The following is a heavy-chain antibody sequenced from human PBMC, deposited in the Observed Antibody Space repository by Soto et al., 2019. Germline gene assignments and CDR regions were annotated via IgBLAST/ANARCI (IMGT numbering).Heavy chain of an antibody. J-gene: IGHJ4*02. V-gene: IGHV3-23*01. D-gene: IGHD2-21*02. CDR2: ASGSGDST. Sequence: EVQLLESGGGLAQPGGSLRLSCAASAFTFSSYAMSWVRQAPGKGLEWVSAASGSGDSTYYADSVKGRFTISRDNSKNTVYLQMNSLRAEDTAVYYCAKGRASDCPGCTQDYWGQGTLVTVSS. CDR3: AKGRASDCPGCTQDY. CDR1: AFTFSSYA.